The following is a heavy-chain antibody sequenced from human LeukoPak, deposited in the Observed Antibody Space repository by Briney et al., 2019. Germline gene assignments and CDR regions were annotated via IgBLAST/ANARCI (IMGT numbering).Heavy chain of an antibody. CDR3: ARRGRQQLVRDYFDY. CDR2: IYPGDSDT. CDR1: GYSFTSYW. D-gene: IGHD6-13*01. J-gene: IGHJ4*02. Sequence: GESLKISCKGSGYSFTSYWIGWVRQMPGKGLEWMGIIYPGDSDTRYSPSFQGQVTISADKSISTAYLQWSSLKASDTAMYYCARRGRQQLVRDYFDYWGQGTLVTVSS. V-gene: IGHV5-51*01.